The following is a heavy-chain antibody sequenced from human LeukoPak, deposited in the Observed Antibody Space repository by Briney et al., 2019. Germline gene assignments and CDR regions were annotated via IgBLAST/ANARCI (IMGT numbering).Heavy chain of an antibody. CDR2: INSDGSST. CDR3: AREGGDGYPLDY. D-gene: IGHD5-24*01. CDR1: GFTFSSYC. Sequence: GGSLRLSCAASGFTFSSYCMHWVRQAPGKGLVWVSRINSDGSSTSYADSVKGRFTISRDNGKNTLYLQMNSLRAEDTAVYYCAREGGDGYPLDYWGQGTLVTVSS. V-gene: IGHV3-74*01. J-gene: IGHJ4*02.